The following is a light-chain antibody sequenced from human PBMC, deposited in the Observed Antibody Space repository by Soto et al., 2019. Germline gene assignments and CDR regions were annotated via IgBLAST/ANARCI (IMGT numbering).Light chain of an antibody. CDR3: QQYNNWPRT. CDR1: QSRGSN. V-gene: IGKV3-15*01. Sequence: QSPGTLSLTPGERATLSCKTSQSRGSNFLAWYQHKPGQAPRLLIYGASTRATGIPARFSGSGSGTEFTLTISSLQSEDFAVYYCQQYNNWPRTFGQGSKV. CDR2: GAS. J-gene: IGKJ1*01.